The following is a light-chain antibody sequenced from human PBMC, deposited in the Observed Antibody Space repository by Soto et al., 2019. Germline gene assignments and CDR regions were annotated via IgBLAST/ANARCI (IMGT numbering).Light chain of an antibody. J-gene: IGKJ4*01. V-gene: IGKV1-6*01. Sequence: AFQMTQSPSSLSASVGDRVTITCRAGQDIRNDVGWYQQKPGSAPKLLIYAASNLQSGVPSRSSGGGSGSDFTLTISSLQPEDFATYYCLQDYSYPLTFGGGTKVEIK. CDR3: LQDYSYPLT. CDR1: QDIRND. CDR2: AAS.